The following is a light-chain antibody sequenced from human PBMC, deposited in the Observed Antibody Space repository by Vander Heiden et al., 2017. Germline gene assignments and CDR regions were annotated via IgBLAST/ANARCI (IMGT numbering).Light chain of an antibody. J-gene: IGKJ2*01. CDR3: MQDESWPYT. Sequence: DVVMTQSPLSLPVTLGQPASISCRSSQSLVHSDGNTYLNWFQQRPGQAPRRLIYKVSSRDSGVPDRFSGSGSGTDFTLKISRVEAEDVGVYYCMQDESWPYTFGQGTKLEIK. V-gene: IGKV2-30*02. CDR1: QSLVHSDGNTY. CDR2: KVS.